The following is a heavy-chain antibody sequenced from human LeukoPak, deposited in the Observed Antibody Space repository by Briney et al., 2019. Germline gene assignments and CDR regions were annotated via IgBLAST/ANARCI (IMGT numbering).Heavy chain of an antibody. D-gene: IGHD3-10*02. CDR1: GFTSSSYS. J-gene: IGHJ6*04. CDR3: AELGITMIGGV. CDR2: LSSSSNTI. Sequence: GGSLRLSCAASGFTSSSYSMNWVRQAPGKGLEWVSYLSSSSNTIYYADSVKGRFTISRDNAKNSLYLQMNSLRAEDTAVYYCAELGITMIGGVWGKGTTVTISS. V-gene: IGHV3-48*04.